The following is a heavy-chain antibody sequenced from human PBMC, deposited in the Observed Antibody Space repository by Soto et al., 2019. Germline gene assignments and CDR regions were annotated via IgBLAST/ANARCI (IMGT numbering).Heavy chain of an antibody. D-gene: IGHD2-21*02. Sequence: EVQLLESGGGLVQPGGSLRLSCAASGTSISNYAMSWVRQAPGKGLEWVSAISGGGRSTYYADSVRGRFTISRDNSKNTLYLQMNPLRAEASAVYYCRITPNCGSDGSAGGYWFFDIWGRGTLVTVPS. J-gene: IGHJ2*01. CDR3: RITPNCGSDGSAGGYWFFDI. CDR1: GTSISNYA. V-gene: IGHV3-23*01. CDR2: ISGGGRST.